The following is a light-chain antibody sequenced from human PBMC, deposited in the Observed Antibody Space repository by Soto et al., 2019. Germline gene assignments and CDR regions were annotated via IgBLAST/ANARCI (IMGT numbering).Light chain of an antibody. CDR3: PSYVISLSVSVV. V-gene: IGLV1-40*01. CDR1: SSNIGAGYD. J-gene: IGLJ2*01. Sequence: QSVLTQPPSVSGAPGQRVTISCTGSSSNIGAGYDVQWYQQLPGAAPRLLIFGNTNRPSGVPDRFSGSRSGTSASLSISALRAGDEADYYCPSYVISLSVSVVFGGGTKLTV. CDR2: GNT.